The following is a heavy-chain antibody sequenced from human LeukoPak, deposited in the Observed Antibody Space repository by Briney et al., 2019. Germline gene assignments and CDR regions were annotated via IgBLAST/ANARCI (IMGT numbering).Heavy chain of an antibody. J-gene: IGHJ4*02. CDR3: VSSAPPRPYYYDSSGYYYEAY. CDR2: INHSGST. Sequence: SETLSLTCAVYGGSFSGYYWSWIRQPPGKGLKWIGEINHSGSTNYNPSLKSRVTISVDTSKNQFSLKLSSVTAADTAVYYCVSSAPPRPYYYDSSGYYYEAYWGQGTLVTVSS. D-gene: IGHD3-22*01. V-gene: IGHV4-34*01. CDR1: GGSFSGYY.